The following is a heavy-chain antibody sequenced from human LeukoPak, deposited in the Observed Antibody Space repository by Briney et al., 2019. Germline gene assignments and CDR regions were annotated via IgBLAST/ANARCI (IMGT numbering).Heavy chain of an antibody. V-gene: IGHV4-30-4*08. CDR3: ARGDRRRYCNSPNCLNWFDP. CDR2: IYYSGST. Sequence: SETLSLTCTVSGDSIRNGDYYWSWIRQPPGKGLEWIGHIYYSGSTYHNPSLKSRVTISVDTSKNQFSLKLSSVTAADTAVYYCARGDRRRYCNSPNCLNWFDPWGQGTLVTVSS. CDR1: GDSIRNGDYY. D-gene: IGHD2-2*01. J-gene: IGHJ5*02.